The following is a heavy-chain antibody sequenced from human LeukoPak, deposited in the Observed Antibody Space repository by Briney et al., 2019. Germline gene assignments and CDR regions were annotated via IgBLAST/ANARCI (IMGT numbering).Heavy chain of an antibody. CDR3: AKRRGGGSHSSFDY. CDR1: GFTFPSYG. D-gene: IGHD1-26*01. V-gene: IGHV3-23*01. Sequence: GGSLRLSCAASGFTFPSYGMTWVRQAPGKGLEWVSEWVSSISGSSDSTYYADSVRGRFTISRDKSKNTLFLQMNSLRAEDTAVYYCAKRRGGGSHSSFDYWGQGTLVTVSS. J-gene: IGHJ4*02. CDR2: ISGSSDST.